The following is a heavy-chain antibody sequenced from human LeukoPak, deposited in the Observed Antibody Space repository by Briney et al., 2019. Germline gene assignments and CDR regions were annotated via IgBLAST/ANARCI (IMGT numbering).Heavy chain of an antibody. J-gene: IGHJ4*02. Sequence: GGSLRLSCAASGFTFSDYYMSWIRQAPGKGLEGVSYITSSGSDIYYADSVKGRFTISRDNAKNSLYLQMNSLRAEDTAVYYCARGSRRYYDSSGYYSYWGQGTLVTVSS. CDR1: GFTFSDYY. V-gene: IGHV3-11*01. CDR3: ARGSRRYYDSSGYYSY. D-gene: IGHD3-22*01. CDR2: ITSSGSDI.